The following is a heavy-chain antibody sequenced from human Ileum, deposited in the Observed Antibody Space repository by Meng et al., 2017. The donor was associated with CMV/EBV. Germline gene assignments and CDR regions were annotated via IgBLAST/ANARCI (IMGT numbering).Heavy chain of an antibody. CDR2: IRNDGSYK. CDR1: GLTFSSYG. J-gene: IGHJ4*02. V-gene: IGHV3-30*02. Sequence: VPRWVSGGGVGRPGGSLTPSCSASGLTFSSYGMHWVRQAPGKGLEWVAIIRNDGSYKYYAYSVKGRFTISRDNSKNTLYLQMNSLEPEDTAVYYCVRINYLDHWGQGTLVTVSS. CDR3: VRINYLDH.